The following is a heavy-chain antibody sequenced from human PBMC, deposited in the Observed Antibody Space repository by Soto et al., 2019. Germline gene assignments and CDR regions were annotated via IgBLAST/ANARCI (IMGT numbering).Heavy chain of an antibody. CDR3: TKEKSVMYSVYDAFDI. J-gene: IGHJ3*02. CDR1: GFTFSDYA. V-gene: IGHV3-48*03. Sequence: GGSLRLSCVASGFTFSDYAMTWVRQAPGEGLEWVSSVSGRGTILYGDSAKGRFTISRDNADNSLYLQMNSLTAEDTAVYYCTKEKSVMYSVYDAFDIWGRGTIVTVSS. CDR2: VSGRGTI. D-gene: IGHD5-12*01.